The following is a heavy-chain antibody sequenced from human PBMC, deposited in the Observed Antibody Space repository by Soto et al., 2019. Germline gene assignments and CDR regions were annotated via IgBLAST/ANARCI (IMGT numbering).Heavy chain of an antibody. Sequence: QVQLVQSGAEVKKPGAPVKVSCKTSGYTFTNFGISWVRQAPGQGLEWMGWISAYNGNTNYAQKFQGRVTMTTDTSTSTAYMVVRSLRSDDXAVXXXXRGXTPIDYWGQGTLVTVSS. CDR2: ISAYNGNT. D-gene: IGHD2-15*01. V-gene: IGHV1-18*01. CDR3: XRGXTPIDY. CDR1: GYTFTNFG. J-gene: IGHJ4*02.